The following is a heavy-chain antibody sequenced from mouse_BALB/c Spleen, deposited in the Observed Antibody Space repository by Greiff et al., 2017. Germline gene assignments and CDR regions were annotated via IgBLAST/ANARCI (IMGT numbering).Heavy chain of an antibody. CDR2: ISSGSSTI. V-gene: IGHV5-17*02. CDR3: ASVRRHYAMDY. CDR1: GFTFSSFG. J-gene: IGHJ4*01. Sequence: EVQRVESGGGLVQPGGSRKLSCAASGFTFSSFGMHWVRQAPEKGLEWVAYISSGSSTIYYADTVKGRFTISRDNPKNTLFLQMTSLRSEDTAMYYCASVRRHYAMDYWGQGTSVTVSS. D-gene: IGHD2-14*01.